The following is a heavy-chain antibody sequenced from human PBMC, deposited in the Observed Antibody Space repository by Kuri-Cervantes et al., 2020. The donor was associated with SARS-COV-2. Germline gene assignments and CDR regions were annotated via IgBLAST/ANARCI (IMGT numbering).Heavy chain of an antibody. V-gene: IGHV3-15*07. CDR3: TTVLVFGWFDP. Sequence: ETLSLTCAASGFTFSNAWMNWVRQAPGKGLERVGRIKSKTDGGTTDYAAPVKGRFTISRDDSKNTLYLQMNSLKTEDTAVYYCTTVLVFGWFDPWGQGTLVTVSS. CDR2: IKSKTDGGTT. CDR1: GFTFSNAW. J-gene: IGHJ5*02. D-gene: IGHD3-16*01.